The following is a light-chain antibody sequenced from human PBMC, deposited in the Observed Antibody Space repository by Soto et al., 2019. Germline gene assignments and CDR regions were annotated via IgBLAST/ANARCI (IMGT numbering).Light chain of an antibody. V-gene: IGKV1-5*03. CDR2: KAS. J-gene: IGKJ2*01. Sequence: DIPMTQSPSTLSASVGDRVTITCRASQSISTWLAWNQQKPGKAPKLLIYKASSLASGVPSRFSGSGSGTEFTFTISSLQPDDFATYYCQQYNNYPYTFGQGTKLEIK. CDR3: QQYNNYPYT. CDR1: QSISTW.